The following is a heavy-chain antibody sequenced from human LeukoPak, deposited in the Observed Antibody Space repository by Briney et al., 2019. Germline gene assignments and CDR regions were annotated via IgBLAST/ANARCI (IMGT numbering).Heavy chain of an antibody. Sequence: SSETLSLTCTVSGVSISSYYWSWIRQPPGKGLEWIGYYSGNTIYNPSLRRRVTISADTSKNHFSLRLRSVTAADTAVYYCARLAAISGSDYPDDWGQGTLVTVSS. V-gene: IGHV4-59*08. D-gene: IGHD1-26*01. CDR2: YSGNT. CDR1: GVSISSYY. J-gene: IGHJ4*02. CDR3: ARLAAISGSDYPDD.